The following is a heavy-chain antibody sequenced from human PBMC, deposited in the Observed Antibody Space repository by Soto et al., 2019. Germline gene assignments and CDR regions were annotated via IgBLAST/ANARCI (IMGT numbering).Heavy chain of an antibody. J-gene: IGHJ4*02. CDR1: GGTFSSYA. D-gene: IGHD6-19*01. Sequence: SVKVSCKASGGTFSSYAISWVRQAPGQGLEWMGGIIPIFGTANYAQKFQGRVTITADESTSTAYMELSSLRSEDTAVYYCASLSDSSGWYGPSSNYWGQGTLVTVSS. CDR3: ASLSDSSGWYGPSSNY. V-gene: IGHV1-69*13. CDR2: IIPIFGTA.